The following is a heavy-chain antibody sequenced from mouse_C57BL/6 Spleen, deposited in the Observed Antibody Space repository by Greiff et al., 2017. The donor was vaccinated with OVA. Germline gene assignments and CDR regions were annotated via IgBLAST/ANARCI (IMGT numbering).Heavy chain of an antibody. CDR1: GYTFTDYY. CDR2: INPYNGGT. D-gene: IGHD2-5*01. J-gene: IGHJ4*01. CDR3: ARNYSNYDYYAVGY. Sequence: VQLQPSGPVLVKPGASVKMSCKASGYTFTDYYMNWVKQSPGKSLEWIGVINPYNGGTSYNQKFKGKATLTVDKSSSTAYMELNSLTSEDSAVYYCARNYSNYDYYAVGYWGQGTSVTVSS. V-gene: IGHV1-19*01.